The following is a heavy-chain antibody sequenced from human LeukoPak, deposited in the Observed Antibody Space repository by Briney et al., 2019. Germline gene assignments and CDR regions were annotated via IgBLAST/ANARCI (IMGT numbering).Heavy chain of an antibody. CDR3: ARTALGDFDY. Sequence: KAGGSLRLSCAASGFTFSSYNMNWVRQAPGKGLEWVSSISSSNSYIHYADSVKGRFTISRDNAKHSLYLQMNSLRAEDTAVYYCARTALGDFDYWGQGTLVTVSS. CDR1: GFTFSSYN. D-gene: IGHD3-16*01. J-gene: IGHJ4*02. CDR2: ISSSNSYI. V-gene: IGHV3-21*01.